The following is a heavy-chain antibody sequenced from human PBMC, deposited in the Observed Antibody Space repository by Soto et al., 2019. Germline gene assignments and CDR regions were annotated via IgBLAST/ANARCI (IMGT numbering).Heavy chain of an antibody. Sequence: QVQLVQSGAEVKKPGSSVKVSCKASGGAFSDYAFSWVRQAPGQGLEWLGGIMPIFRAPDYAQKFQGRVPITADECPRTAYMEMNSLRSEDTAVYYCASWLKGPDIGNYYYGMDVWGQGTTVTVS. CDR2: IMPIFRAP. V-gene: IGHV1-69*12. CDR3: ASWLKGPDIGNYYYGMDV. J-gene: IGHJ6*02. CDR1: GGAFSDYA. D-gene: IGHD2-15*01.